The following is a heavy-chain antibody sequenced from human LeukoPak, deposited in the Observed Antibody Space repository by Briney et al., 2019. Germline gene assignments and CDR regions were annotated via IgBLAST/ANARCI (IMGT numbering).Heavy chain of an antibody. Sequence: PSETLSLTCTVSGGSISSYYWSWIRQPPGKGLEWIGYIYYSGSTNYNPSLKSRVTISVDTSKNQFSLKLSSVTAADTAVYYCARTIFGVVNRYYYYMDVWGKGTTVTVSS. CDR1: GGSISSYY. J-gene: IGHJ6*03. CDR2: IYYSGST. D-gene: IGHD3-3*01. CDR3: ARTIFGVVNRYYYYMDV. V-gene: IGHV4-59*01.